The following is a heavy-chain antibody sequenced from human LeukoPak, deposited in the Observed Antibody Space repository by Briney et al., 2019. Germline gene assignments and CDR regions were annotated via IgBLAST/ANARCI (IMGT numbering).Heavy chain of an antibody. CDR3: ARFPVAAHAPFDY. CDR2: IYHSGST. CDR1: GGSISSSNW. J-gene: IGHJ4*02. Sequence: SETLSLTCAVSGGSISSSNWWSWVRQPPGKGLEWIGEIYHSGSTNYNPPLKSRVTISVDKSKNQFSLKLSSVTAADTAVYYCARFPVAAHAPFDYWGQGTLVTVSS. V-gene: IGHV4-4*02. D-gene: IGHD6-19*01.